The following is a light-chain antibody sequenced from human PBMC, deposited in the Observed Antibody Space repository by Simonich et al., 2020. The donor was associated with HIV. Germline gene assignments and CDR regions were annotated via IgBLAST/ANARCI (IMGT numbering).Light chain of an antibody. Sequence: EIVMTQFPATLSVSPGERATLSCTASQSISSNLAWYQQKPGQVPRLLIYGASTRATGITARFSGSGSGTEFTLTISSMQSEDFALYYCQQYNNWPRTFGQGTKVEIK. CDR2: GAS. J-gene: IGKJ1*01. CDR1: QSISSN. V-gene: IGKV3-15*01. CDR3: QQYNNWPRT.